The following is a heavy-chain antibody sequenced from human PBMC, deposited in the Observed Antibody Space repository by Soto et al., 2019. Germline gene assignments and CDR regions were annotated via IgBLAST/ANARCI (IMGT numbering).Heavy chain of an antibody. CDR2: IYSNGSP. CDR3: AREVGQTSSSDAFVI. Sequence: SETLSLTCTVSGGSISSCDYFWSWIRQPPGKGLEWIAYIYSNGSPYYNPSLKSRVTISLDTSKNQFALKLSSVTAADTAVYFCAREVGQTSSSDAFVIWGQGTMVTVSS. J-gene: IGHJ3*02. V-gene: IGHV4-30-4*01. CDR1: GGSISSCDYF. D-gene: IGHD6-6*01.